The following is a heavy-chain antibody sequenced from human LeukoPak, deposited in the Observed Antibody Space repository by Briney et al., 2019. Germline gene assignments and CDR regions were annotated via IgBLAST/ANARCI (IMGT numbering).Heavy chain of an antibody. Sequence: GGSLRLSCAASGFTFSSYSMNLVRQAPGKGLEWVGRSRDKGNSYTTAYAASVRGRFTISRDDSKNSLYLQMNSLKIEDTAVYYCTKLARAPRDFDYWGQGTLVTVSS. CDR1: GFTFSSYS. J-gene: IGHJ4*01. CDR3: TKLARAPRDFDY. V-gene: IGHV3-72*01. D-gene: IGHD3-10*01. CDR2: SRDKGNSYTT.